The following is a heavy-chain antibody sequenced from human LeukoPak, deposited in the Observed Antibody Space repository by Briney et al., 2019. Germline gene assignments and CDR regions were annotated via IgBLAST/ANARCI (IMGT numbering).Heavy chain of an antibody. CDR1: GYSLTDNY. V-gene: IGHV1-2*02. CDR2: INPYNGGT. CDR3: VRGAQDIVVVPAADPVYYYMDV. D-gene: IGHD2-2*01. Sequence: ASVKVSCKASGYSLTDNYIHWVRQAPGQGLEWMGSINPYNGGTTYAQKFQGRVTMTRDTFMKTAYMELSRLTSDDTAVYYCVRGAQDIVVVPAADPVYYYMDVWGKGTTVTVSS. J-gene: IGHJ6*03.